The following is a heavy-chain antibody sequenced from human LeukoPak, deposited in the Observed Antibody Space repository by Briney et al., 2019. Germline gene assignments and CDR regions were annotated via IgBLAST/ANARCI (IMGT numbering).Heavy chain of an antibody. CDR2: ISWNSGSI. J-gene: IGHJ4*02. CDR3: AKGAGPVTGIDY. V-gene: IGHV3-9*01. Sequence: LSLTCTVSGDSISPYYWSWIRQPPGKGLEWVSGISWNSGSIGYADSVKGRFTISRDNAKNSLYLQMNSLRAEDTALYYCAKGAGPVTGIDYWGQGTLVTVSS. D-gene: IGHD4-17*01. CDR1: GDSISPYY.